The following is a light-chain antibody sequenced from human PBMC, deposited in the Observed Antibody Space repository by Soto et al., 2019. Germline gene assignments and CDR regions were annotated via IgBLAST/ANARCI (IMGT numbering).Light chain of an antibody. CDR3: HQRKDWHPH. V-gene: IGKV3-11*01. Sequence: DIVLTQSPATLSLSPGERATLSCKASQSVGTYLAWYQQKPGQAPRLLIFDASNRATDIPARFSGSGSGTDFTLTISSLEPEDFEVYYCHQRKDWHPHFGGGTKVDI. CDR2: DAS. J-gene: IGKJ4*01. CDR1: QSVGTY.